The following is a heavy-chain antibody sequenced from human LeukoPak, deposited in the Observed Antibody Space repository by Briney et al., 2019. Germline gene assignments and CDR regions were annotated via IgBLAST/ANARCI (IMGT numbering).Heavy chain of an antibody. CDR2: IRSKAYGGTT. Sequence: PGGSLRLSCTASGFTFGDYAMSWFRQAPGKGLEWVGFIRSKAYGGTTEYAASVKGRFIISRDDSKSIAYLQMNSLKTEYTAVYYCTRDGMRYGDYGGYYWGQGTLVTVSS. CDR1: GFTFGDYA. D-gene: IGHD4-17*01. J-gene: IGHJ4*02. CDR3: TRDGMRYGDYGGYY. V-gene: IGHV3-49*03.